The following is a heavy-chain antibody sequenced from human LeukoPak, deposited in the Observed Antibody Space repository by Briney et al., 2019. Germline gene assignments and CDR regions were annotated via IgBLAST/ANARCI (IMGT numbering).Heavy chain of an antibody. V-gene: IGHV3-53*01. J-gene: IGHJ4*02. D-gene: IGHD6-13*01. Sequence: GGSLRLSCAASGFTVSRNYMSWVRQAPGKGLEWVSVIYSGGSTKYADSVKGRFTISRDNSKSTLYLQMNGLRAQDTAVYYCAKISTPIPAAGAMDNWGQGTLVTVSS. CDR3: AKISTPIPAAGAMDN. CDR1: GFTVSRNY. CDR2: IYSGGST.